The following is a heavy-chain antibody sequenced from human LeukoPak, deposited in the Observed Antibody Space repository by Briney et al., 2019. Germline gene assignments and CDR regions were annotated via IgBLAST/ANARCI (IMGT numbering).Heavy chain of an antibody. Sequence: GGSLRLSCAASGFTFSSYSMNWVRQAPGKGLEWVSSISSSSSYIYYADSVRGRFTISRDNAKNSLYLQMNSLRAEDTAVYYCARAPSGYDSTDYWGQGTLVTVSS. CDR2: ISSSSSYI. D-gene: IGHD5-12*01. J-gene: IGHJ4*02. V-gene: IGHV3-21*01. CDR3: ARAPSGYDSTDY. CDR1: GFTFSSYS.